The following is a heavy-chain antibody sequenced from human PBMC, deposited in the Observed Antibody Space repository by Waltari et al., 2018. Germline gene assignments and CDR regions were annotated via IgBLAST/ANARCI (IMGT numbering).Heavy chain of an antibody. D-gene: IGHD6-6*01. CDR3: ARDQGSSPNYFDY. Sequence: EVQLVESGGGLVKPGGSLRLSCAASGFTFSSYSMNWVRRAPGKGLEWVSAISSSSSYIYYADSVKGRFTISRDNAKNSLYLQMNSLRAEDTAVYYCARDQGSSPNYFDYWGQGTLVTVSS. J-gene: IGHJ4*02. CDR1: GFTFSSYS. CDR2: ISSSSSYI. V-gene: IGHV3-21*03.